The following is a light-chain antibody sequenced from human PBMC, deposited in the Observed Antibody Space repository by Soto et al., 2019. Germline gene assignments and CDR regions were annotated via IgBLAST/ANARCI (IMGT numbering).Light chain of an antibody. V-gene: IGLV2-23*01. CDR1: SGDFGSYNF. CDR3: FSFTSTHTHV. Sequence: QSVLTQPASVSGSPGQLVTISCTGTSGDFGSYNFVSWYQHHPGTVPKVIIYETSKRPSGVSDRFSGSKSGNTASLTISGLQAEDEADYYCFSFTSTHTHVFGSGTKVTVL. J-gene: IGLJ1*01. CDR2: ETS.